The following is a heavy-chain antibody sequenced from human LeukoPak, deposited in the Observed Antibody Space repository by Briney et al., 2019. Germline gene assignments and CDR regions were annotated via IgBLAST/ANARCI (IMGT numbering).Heavy chain of an antibody. CDR3: ARSGHWSAAYYYFYMDV. J-gene: IGHJ6*03. Sequence: GGSLRLSCAASGFTVSDYSMNWIRQAPGKGLEWVSNISSSGSTRYNGDSVKGQFTISRDNAKNSLYLQMNSLRAEDTAVYYCARSGHWSAAYYYFYMDVWGKGTTVTVSS. CDR1: GFTVSDYS. V-gene: IGHV3-11*01. CDR2: ISSSGSTR.